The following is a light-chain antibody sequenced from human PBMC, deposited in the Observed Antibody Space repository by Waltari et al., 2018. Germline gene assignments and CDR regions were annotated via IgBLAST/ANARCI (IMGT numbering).Light chain of an antibody. J-gene: IGKJ1*01. CDR2: AAF. CDR1: QSSSSD. CDR3: QQSYSALWT. V-gene: IGKV1-39*01. Sequence: DIQMTQSPSSLSASVGDRVTITCLARQSSSSDLNWYQQKPGKAPNLLFYAAFSFQSGVPSRFSVSGSGTDFTLTISSLQPEDFATYYCQQSYSALWTFGQGTKVEIK.